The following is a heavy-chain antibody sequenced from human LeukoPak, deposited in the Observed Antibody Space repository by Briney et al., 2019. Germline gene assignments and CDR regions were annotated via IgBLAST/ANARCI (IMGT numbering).Heavy chain of an antibody. Sequence: GGSLRLSCVVPGFTFSSYNMNWVRQAPGKGLEWDSSIGTSNSYIYKADSVTGRFTISRDNAKNSLYLQMNSLRAEDTALYYCARGGYDFWSGYYTRLGIDYWGQGTLVTVSS. D-gene: IGHD3-3*01. CDR3: ARGGYDFWSGYYTRLGIDY. V-gene: IGHV3-21*04. CDR2: IGTSNSYI. CDR1: GFTFSSYN. J-gene: IGHJ4*02.